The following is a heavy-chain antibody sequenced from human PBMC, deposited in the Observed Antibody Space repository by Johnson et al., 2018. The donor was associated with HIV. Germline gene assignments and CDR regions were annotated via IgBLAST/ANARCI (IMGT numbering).Heavy chain of an antibody. V-gene: IGHV3-30*02. Sequence: QVQLVESGGDLVKPGGSLRLSCAVSGFTFSSYAIHWVRQAPGKGLEWVAFIRYDGSNKYYADSVKGRFTISRDNSKNTLYLQMNSLRAEDTAVYYCAREMAATNAWALDIWGQGTMVTVSS. CDR3: AREMAATNAWALDI. D-gene: IGHD5-24*01. J-gene: IGHJ3*02. CDR1: GFTFSSYA. CDR2: IRYDGSNK.